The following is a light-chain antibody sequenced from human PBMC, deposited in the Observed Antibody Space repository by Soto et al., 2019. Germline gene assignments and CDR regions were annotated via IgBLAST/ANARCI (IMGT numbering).Light chain of an antibody. CDR2: GAS. V-gene: IGKV3-15*01. J-gene: IGKJ4*01. Sequence: EIVMTQSPATLSVSPGERATLSCRASRNINRKLAWYQQKPGQAPRLLISGASTRATGIPARFSGSGSGTEYTLTISSLQSEDFAVYYCQQYYDYPPLIFGGGTKVEIQ. CDR3: QQYYDYPPLI. CDR1: RNINRK.